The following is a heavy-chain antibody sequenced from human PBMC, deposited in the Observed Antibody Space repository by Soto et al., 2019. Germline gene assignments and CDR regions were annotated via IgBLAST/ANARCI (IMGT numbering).Heavy chain of an antibody. J-gene: IGHJ6*02. CDR1: GGSISSSSYY. CDR3: ARGFSDFWSGWMDV. V-gene: IGHV4-39*07. Sequence: SETLSLTCTVSGGSISSSSYYWGWIRQPPGKGLEWIGSIYYSGSTYYNPSLKSRVTISVDTSKNQFSLKLSSVTAADTAVYYCARGFSDFWSGWMDVWGQGTTVTVSS. CDR2: IYYSGST. D-gene: IGHD3-3*01.